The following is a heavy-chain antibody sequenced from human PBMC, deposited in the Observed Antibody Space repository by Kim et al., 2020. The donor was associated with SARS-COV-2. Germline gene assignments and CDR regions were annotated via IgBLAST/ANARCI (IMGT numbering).Heavy chain of an antibody. CDR3: ARDYSSGWGYYGMDV. V-gene: IGHV1-69*04. Sequence: SVKVSCKASGGTFSSYAISWVRQAPGQGLEWMGRIIPILGIANYAQKFQGRVTITADKSTSTAYMELSSLRSEDTAVYYCARDYSSGWGYYGMDVWGQGTTVTVSS. D-gene: IGHD6-19*01. CDR1: GGTFSSYA. J-gene: IGHJ6*02. CDR2: IIPILGIA.